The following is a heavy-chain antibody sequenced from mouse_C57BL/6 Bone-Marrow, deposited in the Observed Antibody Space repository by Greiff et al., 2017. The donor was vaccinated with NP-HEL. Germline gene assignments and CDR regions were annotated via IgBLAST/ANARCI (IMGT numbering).Heavy chain of an antibody. Sequence: VQLQQSGAELVRPGASVKLSCTASGFNIKDDYMHWVKQRPEQGLEWIGWIDTENGDTEYASKFQGKDTITADTSSNPAYLQLSSLTSEDTAVYYCTIPIYYYGSSYGEYWGQGTTLTVSS. CDR3: TIPIYYYGSSYGEY. V-gene: IGHV14-4*01. CDR2: IDTENGDT. CDR1: GFNIKDDY. D-gene: IGHD1-1*01. J-gene: IGHJ2*01.